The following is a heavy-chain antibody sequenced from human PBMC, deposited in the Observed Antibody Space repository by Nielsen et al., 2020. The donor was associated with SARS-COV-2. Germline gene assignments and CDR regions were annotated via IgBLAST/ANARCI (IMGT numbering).Heavy chain of an antibody. V-gene: IGHV1-69*02. J-gene: IGHJ6*02. D-gene: IGHD3-10*01. CDR2: IIPILGIA. CDR3: ASQPTYYYGSGSAYYYYYGMDV. Sequence: WVRQAPGQGLEWMGRIIPILGIANYAQKFQGRVTITADKSTSTAYMELSSLRSEDTAVYYCASQPTYYYGSGSAYYYYYGMDVWGQGTTVTVSS.